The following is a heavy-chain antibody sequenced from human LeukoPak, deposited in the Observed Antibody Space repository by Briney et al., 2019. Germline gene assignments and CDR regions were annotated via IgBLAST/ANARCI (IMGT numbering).Heavy chain of an antibody. Sequence: GGSLRLSCAASGFTVSSNYMSWVRQAPGKGLEWVSVIYSGGSTYYADSVKGRFTISRDNSKNTLYLQMNSLRAEDTAVYYCARDGSGGELRFLEWSLNDAFDIWGQGTMVTVSS. D-gene: IGHD3-3*01. CDR3: ARDGSGGELRFLEWSLNDAFDI. J-gene: IGHJ3*02. CDR2: IYSGGST. CDR1: GFTVSSNY. V-gene: IGHV3-66*02.